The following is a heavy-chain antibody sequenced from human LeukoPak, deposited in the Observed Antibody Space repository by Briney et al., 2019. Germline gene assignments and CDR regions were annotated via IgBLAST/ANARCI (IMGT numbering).Heavy chain of an antibody. CDR3: ATLLYYYDSSGWDWFDP. D-gene: IGHD3-22*01. CDR1: GYTFTSYG. CDR2: ISAYNGNT. V-gene: IGHV1-18*01. J-gene: IGHJ5*02. Sequence: ASVKVSCKASGYTFTSYGISWVRQAPGQGLEWMGWISAYNGNTNYAQKLQGRVTMTTDTSTSTAYMELRSLRSDDTAVYYCATLLYYYDSSGWDWFDPWGQGTLVTVSS.